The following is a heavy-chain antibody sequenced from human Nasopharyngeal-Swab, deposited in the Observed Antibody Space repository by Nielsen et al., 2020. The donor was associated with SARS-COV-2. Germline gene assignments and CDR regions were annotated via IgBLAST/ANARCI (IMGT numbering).Heavy chain of an antibody. V-gene: IGHV3-74*01. J-gene: IGHJ4*02. CDR2: IHGDGRNT. Sequence: GGSLRLSCAASGFTLRTYWMHWVRQAPGKGLEWISEIHGDGRNTNYADSVKGRFTISRDNAKSTLYLQMNSLRVEDTAVYYCVRDNYGVDYWGQGTLVTVSS. CDR3: VRDNYGVDY. CDR1: GFTLRTYW. D-gene: IGHD3-10*01.